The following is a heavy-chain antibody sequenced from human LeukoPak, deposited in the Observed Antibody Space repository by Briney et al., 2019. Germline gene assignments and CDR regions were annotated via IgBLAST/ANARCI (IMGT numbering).Heavy chain of an antibody. Sequence: GGSLRLSCAASGFTFSSYSMNWVRQAPGKGLAWVSGIDSSGTKTTYADSVKGRFTISRDNPRNTLYLQMNSLRAEDTAVYYCAKDETGFLNYFHYWGQGALVTVSS. J-gene: IGHJ4*02. CDR3: AKDETGFLNYFHY. V-gene: IGHV3-23*01. CDR1: GFTFSSYS. D-gene: IGHD3-3*01. CDR2: IDSSGTKT.